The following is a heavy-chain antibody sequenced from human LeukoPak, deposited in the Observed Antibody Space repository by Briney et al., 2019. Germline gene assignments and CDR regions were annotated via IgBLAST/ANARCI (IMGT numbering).Heavy chain of an antibody. V-gene: IGHV1-69*06. CDR1: GGTFSSYA. Sequence: ASVKVSCKASGGTFSSYAISWVRQAPGQGLEWMGGIIPIFGTANYAQKFQGRVTITADKSTSTAYMELSGLTSDDTAVYYCARPYCSGGSCHDYFDYWGQGTLVTVSS. CDR3: ARPYCSGGSCHDYFDY. D-gene: IGHD2-15*01. CDR2: IIPIFGTA. J-gene: IGHJ4*02.